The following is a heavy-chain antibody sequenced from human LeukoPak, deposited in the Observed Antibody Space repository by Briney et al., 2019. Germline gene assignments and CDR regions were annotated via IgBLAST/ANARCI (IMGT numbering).Heavy chain of an antibody. CDR2: ISSSSSYI. J-gene: IGHJ4*02. D-gene: IGHD6-13*01. V-gene: IGHV3-21*04. Sequence: GGSLRLSCAASGFTFSSYSMNWVRQAPGKGLEWVSSISSSSSYIYYADSVKGRFTISRDNAKNSLYLQMNRLSAGDTAVYYCAKDRRGRAAAGTFDYWGQGTLVTVSS. CDR3: AKDRRGRAAAGTFDY. CDR1: GFTFSSYS.